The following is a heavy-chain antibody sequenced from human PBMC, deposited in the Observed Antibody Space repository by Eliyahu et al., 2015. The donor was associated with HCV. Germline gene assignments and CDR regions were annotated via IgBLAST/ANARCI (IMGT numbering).Heavy chain of an antibody. J-gene: IGHJ6*02. V-gene: IGHV4-59*01. CDR1: GGSISGYX. D-gene: IGHD1-26*01. CDR3: ARYRKNYAYGMDV. Sequence: QVQLQESGPGLVKPSETLSLTCTVXGGSISGYXWSWIRQPPGKGLEWIGNIYYSGSTNYNPSLKGRVTMSVDTSKNQFSLKVNSVTAADTAVYYCARYRKNYAYGMDVWGQGTTVTVSS. CDR2: IYYSGST.